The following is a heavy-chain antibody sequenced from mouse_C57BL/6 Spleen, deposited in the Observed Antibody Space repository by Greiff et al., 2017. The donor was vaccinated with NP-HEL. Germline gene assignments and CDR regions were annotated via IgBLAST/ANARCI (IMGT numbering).Heavy chain of an antibody. Sequence: QVQLKESGAEPVRPGASVTLSCKASGYTFTDYEMHWVKQTPVHGLEWIGAIDPETGGTAYNQKFKGKAILTADKSSSTAYMELRSLTSEDSAVYYCTRREDGYYGWFAYWGQGTLVTVSA. V-gene: IGHV1-15*01. CDR2: IDPETGGT. CDR1: GYTFTDYE. J-gene: IGHJ3*01. CDR3: TRREDGYYGWFAY. D-gene: IGHD2-3*01.